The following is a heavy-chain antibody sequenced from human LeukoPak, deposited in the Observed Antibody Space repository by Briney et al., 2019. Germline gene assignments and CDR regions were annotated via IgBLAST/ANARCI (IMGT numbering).Heavy chain of an antibody. J-gene: IGHJ4*02. D-gene: IGHD2-2*01. V-gene: IGHV3-23*01. CDR1: GFTFSSYE. CDR2: ISGRDSST. Sequence: TGGSLRLSCAASGFTFSSYEMNWVRQAPGKGLEWVSAISGRDSSTYYADSVKGRFTISRDDSKNTLYLQMNSLRAEDTALYYCARVGPPSVVTMTFDFWGQGTLVTVSS. CDR3: ARVGPPSVVTMTFDF.